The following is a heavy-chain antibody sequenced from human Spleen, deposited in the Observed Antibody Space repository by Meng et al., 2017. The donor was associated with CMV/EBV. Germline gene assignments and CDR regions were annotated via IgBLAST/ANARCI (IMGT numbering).Heavy chain of an antibody. D-gene: IGHD3-22*01. CDR2: INPNSGAT. J-gene: IGHJ4*02. CDR1: GYTFTGYY. CDR3: ARLNAIFYDSSGHYYDH. Sequence: ASVKVSCKCSGYTFTGYYLHWVRQAPGQGLEWMGWINPNSGATNYAQKFEGRVTMTRDTSITTAYMELRRLRSDDTALYYCARLNAIFYDSSGHYYDHWGQGTLVTVSS. V-gene: IGHV1-2*02.